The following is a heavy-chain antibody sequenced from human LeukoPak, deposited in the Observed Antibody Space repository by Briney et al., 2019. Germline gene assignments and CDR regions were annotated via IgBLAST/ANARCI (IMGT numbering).Heavy chain of an antibody. CDR3: SRNKDHGGRRGWDFFDY. CDR2: ISHDGSNK. Sequence: GGSLRLSCTASGFSFSTYALHWVRQAPGKGLEWVAVISHDGSNKYNADSVKGRFTISRDNSKNTLYLQMNILRAEDSAIYYCSRNKDHGGRRGWDFFDYWGLGTLVTVSS. V-gene: IGHV3-30*04. J-gene: IGHJ4*02. D-gene: IGHD6-19*01. CDR1: GFSFSTYA.